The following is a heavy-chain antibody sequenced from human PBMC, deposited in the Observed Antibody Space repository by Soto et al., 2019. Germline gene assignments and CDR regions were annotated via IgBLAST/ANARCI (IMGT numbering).Heavy chain of an antibody. CDR3: AKDLFRRGSLNWFDP. CDR2: ISGSGGST. CDR1: GFTFSSYA. J-gene: IGHJ5*02. Sequence: GGSLRLSCAASGFTFSSYAMSWVRQAPGKGLEWVSAISGSGGSTYYADSVKGRFTISRDNSKNTLYLQMNSLRAEDTAVDYCAKDLFRRGSLNWFDPWGQGTLVTVSS. V-gene: IGHV3-23*01. D-gene: IGHD1-26*01.